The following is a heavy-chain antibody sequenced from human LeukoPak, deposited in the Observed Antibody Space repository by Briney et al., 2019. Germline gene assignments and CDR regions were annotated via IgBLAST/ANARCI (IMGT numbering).Heavy chain of an antibody. CDR3: ARVIGYYDSSGLDY. D-gene: IGHD3-22*01. Sequence: GGSLRLSCAASGFTFSSYGMHWVRQAPGKGLEWVAVIWYDGSNKYYADSVKGRFTISRDNSKNTLYLQMNSLRAEDTAVYYCARVIGYYDSSGLDYWGQGTLVTVSS. J-gene: IGHJ4*02. V-gene: IGHV3-33*01. CDR1: GFTFSSYG. CDR2: IWYDGSNK.